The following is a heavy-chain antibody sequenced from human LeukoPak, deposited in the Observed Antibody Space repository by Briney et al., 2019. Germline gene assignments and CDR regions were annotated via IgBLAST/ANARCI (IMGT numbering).Heavy chain of an antibody. V-gene: IGHV1-69*13. CDR3: ARAPIEYSSSSWFDP. J-gene: IGHJ5*02. D-gene: IGHD6-6*01. CDR2: IIPIFGTA. Sequence: GASVKVSCKASGYTFSSYAISWVRQAPGQGLEWMGGIIPIFGTANYAQKFQGRVTITADESTSTAYMELSSLRSEDTAVYYCARAPIEYSSSSWFDPWGQGTLVTVSS. CDR1: GYTFSSYA.